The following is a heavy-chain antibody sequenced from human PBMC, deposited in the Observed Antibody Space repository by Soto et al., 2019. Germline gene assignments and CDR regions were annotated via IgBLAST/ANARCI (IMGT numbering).Heavy chain of an antibody. CDR1: GGFVNSDTHS. D-gene: IGHD6-6*01. CDR3: QLVLGYYYYYGMDV. V-gene: IGHV4-61*01. Sequence: SETLSLTCTVSGGFVNSDTHSWSWIRQTPGKRLEWIGFIYSGGSTKNPSLRSRVTMSVDTSKNQFSLKLRSVIVADTAVYYCQLVLGYYYYYGMDVWGQGTTVTVSS. CDR2: IYSGGST. J-gene: IGHJ6*02.